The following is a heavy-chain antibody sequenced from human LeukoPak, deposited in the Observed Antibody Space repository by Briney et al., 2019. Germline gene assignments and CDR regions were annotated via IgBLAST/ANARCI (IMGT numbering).Heavy chain of an antibody. CDR2: ISAYNGNT. D-gene: IGHD3-22*01. J-gene: IGHJ4*02. Sequence: GASVKVSCKASGYTFTSYGISWVRQAPGQGLEWMGWISAYNGNTNYAQKLQGRVTMTRDTSTSTVYMELSSLRSEDTAVYYCAADYYDSSGHHYWGQGTLVTVSS. CDR1: GYTFTSYG. V-gene: IGHV1-18*01. CDR3: AADYYDSSGHHY.